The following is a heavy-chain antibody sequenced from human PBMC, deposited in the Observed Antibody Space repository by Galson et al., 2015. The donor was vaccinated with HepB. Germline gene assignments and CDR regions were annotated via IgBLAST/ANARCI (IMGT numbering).Heavy chain of an antibody. CDR2: IGWNSLTL. Sequence: SLRLSCEASGSNFDDFAMHWVRLAPGKGLEWVSGIGWNSLTLGYAASVKGRFTISRDNAKDSLYLQMNSLRPEDTALYYCAKDITVATIGPGLLHPWGQGTLVTVSS. CDR3: AKDITVATIGPGLLHP. J-gene: IGHJ5*02. V-gene: IGHV3-9*01. CDR1: GSNFDDFA. D-gene: IGHD2-15*01.